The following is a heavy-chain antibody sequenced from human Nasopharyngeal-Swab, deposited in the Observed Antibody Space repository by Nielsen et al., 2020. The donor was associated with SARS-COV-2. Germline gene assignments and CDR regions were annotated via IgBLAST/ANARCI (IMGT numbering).Heavy chain of an antibody. D-gene: IGHD3-22*01. CDR1: GFTFSSYA. Sequence: GGSLRLSCAASGFTFSSYAMSWVRQAPGKGLEWVSAISGSGGSTYYADSVKGRFTISRDNSKNTLYLQMNSLRAEDTAVYYCAKDLGFGDSSGYLGYWGQGTLVTVSS. V-gene: IGHV3-23*01. CDR2: ISGSGGST. J-gene: IGHJ4*02. CDR3: AKDLGFGDSSGYLGY.